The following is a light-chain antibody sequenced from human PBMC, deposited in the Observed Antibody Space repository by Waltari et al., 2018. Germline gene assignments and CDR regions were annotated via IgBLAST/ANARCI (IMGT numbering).Light chain of an antibody. V-gene: IGKV3-20*01. J-gene: IGKJ1*01. CDR1: QSVRGS. CDR2: GAS. Sequence: EIVLTQSPGTLSLSPGERATLSCRGSQSVRGSLAWYQQKAGQAPRLLIYGASSRATDIPDRFSGSGSGTDFSLTISRPEPEDFAVYYCQHYVRLPATFGQGTKVEI. CDR3: QHYVRLPAT.